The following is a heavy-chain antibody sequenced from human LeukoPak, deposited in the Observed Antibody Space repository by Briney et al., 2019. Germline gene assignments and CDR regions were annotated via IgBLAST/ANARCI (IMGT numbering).Heavy chain of an antibody. Sequence: SETLSLTCTVSGGSISSSSYYWSWIRQPPGKGLEWIGYIYYSGSTNYNPSLKSRVTISVDTSKNQFSLKLSSVTAADTAVYYCARGGYCSGGSCFDAFDIWGQGTMVTASS. CDR3: ARGGYCSGGSCFDAFDI. J-gene: IGHJ3*02. CDR2: IYYSGST. V-gene: IGHV4-61*01. CDR1: GGSISSSSYY. D-gene: IGHD2-15*01.